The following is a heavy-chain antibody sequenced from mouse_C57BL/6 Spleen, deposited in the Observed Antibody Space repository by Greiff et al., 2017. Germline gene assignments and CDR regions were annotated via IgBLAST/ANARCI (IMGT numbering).Heavy chain of an antibody. V-gene: IGHV5-6*01. Sequence: EVQGVESGGDLVKPGGSLKLSCAASGFTFSSYGMSWVRQTPDKRLEWVATISSGGSYTYYPDSVKGRFTISRDNAKNTLYLQMSSLKSEDTAMYYCARMGDGGFAYWGQGTLVTVSA. CDR2: ISSGGSYT. CDR1: GFTFSSYG. CDR3: ARMGDGGFAY. D-gene: IGHD3-3*01. J-gene: IGHJ3*01.